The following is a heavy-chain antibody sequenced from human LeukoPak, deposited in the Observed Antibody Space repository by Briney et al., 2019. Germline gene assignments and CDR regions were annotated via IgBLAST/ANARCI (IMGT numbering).Heavy chain of an antibody. CDR3: ASTTVRTGY. CDR2: IYHSGST. V-gene: IGHV4-38-2*02. Sequence: SETLSLTCTVSGYSISSGYYWGWIRQSPRKGLEWIGSIYHSGSTYYNPSLRSRVTISINTSNNQFSLKVTSVTAADTAVYYCASTTVRTGYWGQGTLVTVSS. J-gene: IGHJ4*02. CDR1: GYSISSGYY. D-gene: IGHD4-17*01.